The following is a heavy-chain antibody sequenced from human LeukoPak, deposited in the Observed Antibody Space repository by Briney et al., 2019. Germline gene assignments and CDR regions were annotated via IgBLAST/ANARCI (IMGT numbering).Heavy chain of an antibody. V-gene: IGHV4-31*03. J-gene: IGHJ4*02. CDR1: GGSISSGSYY. Sequence: SETLSLTCTVSGGSISSGSYYWSWIRQHPGKGLEWVGYIYYSGNTYYNPSLKSRVTISEDTSKNQFSLKLTSVTAAGTAVYYCARARRDGYNYLDSWGQGTLVTVSS. CDR2: IYYSGNT. D-gene: IGHD5-24*01. CDR3: ARARRDGYNYLDS.